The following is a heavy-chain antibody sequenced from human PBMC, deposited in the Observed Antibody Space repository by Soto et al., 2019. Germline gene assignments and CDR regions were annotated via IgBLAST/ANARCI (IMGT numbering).Heavy chain of an antibody. J-gene: IGHJ1*01. D-gene: IGHD3-10*01. Sequence: QITLKESGPTLVKPTQTLTLTCTFSGFSLSTSGVGVGWIRQPPGKALEWLGIIYWDDVKWCSPSLKTRLTLTKDTPKNQVVLIMTNMDPVDTATYYCAHSEGFGEYFQHWGQGTLVTVSS. CDR3: AHSEGFGEYFQH. V-gene: IGHV2-5*02. CDR1: GFSLSTSGVG. CDR2: IYWDDVK.